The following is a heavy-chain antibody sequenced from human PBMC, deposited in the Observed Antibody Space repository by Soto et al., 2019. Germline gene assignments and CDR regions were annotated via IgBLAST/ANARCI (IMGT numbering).Heavy chain of an antibody. D-gene: IGHD3-22*01. V-gene: IGHV4-39*01. CDR3: ARHHTPYYYDSSGYYYLDY. Sequence: PSETLSLTCTVSGGSISSSSYYWGWIRQPPGKGLEWIGSIYYSGSTYYNPSLKSRVTISVDTSKNQFSLKLSSVTAADTAVYHCARHHTPYYYDSSGYYYLDYWGQGTLVTVSS. CDR2: IYYSGST. J-gene: IGHJ4*02. CDR1: GGSISSSSYY.